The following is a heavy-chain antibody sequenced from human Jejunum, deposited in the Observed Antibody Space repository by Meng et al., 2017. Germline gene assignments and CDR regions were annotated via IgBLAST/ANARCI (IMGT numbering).Heavy chain of an antibody. D-gene: IGHD5-24*01. CDR1: GYTLNGFY. CDR3: AGRSYNYDDYFDF. V-gene: IGHV1-2*06. CDR2: INTNTGGT. J-gene: IGHJ4*02. Sequence: QVQMEQSGAEVRKPGASVKVSCRASGYTLNGFYMHLVRQAPGQGLEWMGRINTNTGGTNYAQNFKGSITLTRDTSTVYMEVNRLRSDDTAMYYCAGRSYNYDDYFDFWGRGTLVTVSS.